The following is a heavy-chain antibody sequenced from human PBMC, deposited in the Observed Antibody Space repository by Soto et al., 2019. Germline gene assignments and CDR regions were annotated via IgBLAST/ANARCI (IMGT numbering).Heavy chain of an antibody. J-gene: IGHJ6*02. CDR3: AGQPTAGSYYDLGSYYYYYAMDV. V-gene: IGHV4-30-4*01. Sequence: PSETLSLTCSVSGGSVSRGAYYWTWIRQPPGKGLEWIGYIYYSGSTYYNPSLKSRGTISADTSKNQFSLKLSSVTAADTAVYYCAGQPTAGSYYDLGSYYYYYAMDVWGQGTTVTVSS. CDR1: GGSVSRGAYY. CDR2: IYYSGST. D-gene: IGHD3-10*01.